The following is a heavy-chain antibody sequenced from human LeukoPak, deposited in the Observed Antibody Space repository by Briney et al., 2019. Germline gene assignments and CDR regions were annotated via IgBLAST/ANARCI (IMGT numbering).Heavy chain of an antibody. V-gene: IGHV1-46*01. Sequence: ASVKVSCKASGYTFTSYYMHWVRQAPGQGLEWMGIINPSGGSTSYAQKFQGRVTMTRDTSTSTVYMELSSLRSEDTAVYYCARDTRNIWFGELVGAFDIWAKGQWSPSLQ. J-gene: IGHJ3*02. CDR2: INPSGGST. D-gene: IGHD3-10*01. CDR1: GYTFTSYY. CDR3: ARDTRNIWFGELVGAFDI.